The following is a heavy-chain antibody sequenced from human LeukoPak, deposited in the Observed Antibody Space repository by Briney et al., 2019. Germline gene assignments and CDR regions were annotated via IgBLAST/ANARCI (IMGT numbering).Heavy chain of an antibody. Sequence: SDTLSLTCAVYGGHFRGYYWSWLRQPPRKGLEGIGEINQSGRTNYNPSLQSRVTISVDTSKNQFSLNLSSVTAADTAVYYCASGSSSGYYPIDYWGQGTLVTVSS. J-gene: IGHJ4*02. D-gene: IGHD3-22*01. CDR2: INQSGRT. CDR3: ASGSSSGYYPIDY. V-gene: IGHV4-34*01. CDR1: GGHFRGYY.